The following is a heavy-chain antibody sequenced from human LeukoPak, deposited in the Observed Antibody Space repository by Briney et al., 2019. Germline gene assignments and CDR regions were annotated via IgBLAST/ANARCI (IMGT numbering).Heavy chain of an antibody. V-gene: IGHV3-23*01. CDR1: GFTFSSYA. CDR3: AKSPVSSCRGSFCYPFDY. J-gene: IGHJ4*02. D-gene: IGHD2-15*01. Sequence: PGRSLRLSCAASGFTFSSYAMSWVRQAPGKGLEWVSAISGSGGSTYYADSVKGRFTISRDNSRNTLYLQMNTLRAEDTAVYFCAKSPVSSCRGSFCYPFDYWGQGNLVTVSS. CDR2: ISGSGGST.